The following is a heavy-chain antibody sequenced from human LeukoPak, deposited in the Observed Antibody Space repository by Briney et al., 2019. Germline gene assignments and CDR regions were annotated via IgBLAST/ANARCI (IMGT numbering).Heavy chain of an antibody. CDR2: IYPGDSDT. J-gene: IGHJ4*02. CDR1: GYSFTNYW. V-gene: IGHV5-51*01. CDR3: ARLNSGSFYKAVY. D-gene: IGHD3-10*01. Sequence: PGESLKISCKGSGYSFTNYWIGWVRQVPGKGLEWMGIIYPGDSDTRYSPSFQGQVTISVDKSTSTAYLHWSSLKASDTAMYYCARLNSGSFYKAVYWGQGTLVTVSS.